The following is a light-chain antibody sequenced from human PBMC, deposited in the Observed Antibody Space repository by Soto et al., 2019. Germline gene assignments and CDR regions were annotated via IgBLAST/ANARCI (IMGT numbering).Light chain of an antibody. J-gene: IGKJ1*01. CDR1: QSISSY. V-gene: IGKV1-39*01. Sequence: IQMTQPPSYLSASVGDRVTIPCRARQSISSYLNWYQQKPGKAPKLLIYAASSMQSGVPSRFSGSGSGTDFTLTISSLQPEDFATYYCQQSYSTPGTFGQGTKVDIK. CDR2: AAS. CDR3: QQSYSTPGT.